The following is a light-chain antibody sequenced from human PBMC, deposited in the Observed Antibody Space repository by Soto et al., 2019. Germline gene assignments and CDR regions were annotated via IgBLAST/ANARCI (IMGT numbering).Light chain of an antibody. CDR1: SSDVGGYNY. V-gene: IGLV2-11*01. CDR3: CSYAGNYTLL. J-gene: IGLJ7*01. Sequence: QSVLTQPRSVSGSPGQSVTISCTGTSSDVGGYNYVSWYQQHPGKAPKLMIYDVSKRPSGVPDRFSGPKSGNTASVAISGLQAEDEADYYCCSYAGNYTLLFGGGTQLTVL. CDR2: DVS.